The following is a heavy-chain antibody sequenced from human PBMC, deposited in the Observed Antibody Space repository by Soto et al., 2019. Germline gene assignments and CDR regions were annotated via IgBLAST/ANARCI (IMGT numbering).Heavy chain of an antibody. J-gene: IGHJ6*02. CDR2: ISYDGSNK. CDR1: GFTFSRYA. Sequence: GGSLRLSCAASGFTFSRYAMHWVRQGPGKGLEWVAVISYDGSNKYYADSVKGRFTISRDNSKNTLYLQMNSLRAEDTAVYYCARDYYRFNSGYGFSMDVWGQGTTVTVSS. V-gene: IGHV3-30-3*01. CDR3: ARDYYRFNSGYGFSMDV. D-gene: IGHD5-12*01.